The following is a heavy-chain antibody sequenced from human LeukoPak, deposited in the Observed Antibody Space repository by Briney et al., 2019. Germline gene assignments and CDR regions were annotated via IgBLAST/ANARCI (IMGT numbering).Heavy chain of an antibody. Sequence: GGSLRLSCAASGFSVSSNYMSWVRQAPGKGLEWLSVIYSGGFTHYADSVKGRFTISRDNAKNSLYLQMNSLRAEDTAVYYCARGTRIAAAGTIGYWGQGTLVTVSS. V-gene: IGHV3-53*01. CDR3: ARGTRIAAAGTIGY. CDR1: GFSVSSNY. CDR2: IYSGGFT. D-gene: IGHD6-13*01. J-gene: IGHJ4*02.